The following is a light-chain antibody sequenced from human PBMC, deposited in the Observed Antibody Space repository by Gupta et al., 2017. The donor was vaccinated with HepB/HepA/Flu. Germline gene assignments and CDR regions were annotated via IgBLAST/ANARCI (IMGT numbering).Light chain of an antibody. V-gene: IGLV1-40*01. CDR3: QCYGTIRNGRGV. J-gene: IGLJ3*02. CDR2: RNN. CDR1: RPNSGAGYD. Sequence: QSVLTHPPSVSGAPAQRVRLSCPGSRPNSGAGYDVHWYQQLPGTAPKLLIYRNNSRPSGVPDRFSGSKSGTSASLTITGLQAEDEADYYCQCYGTIRNGRGVFGEGTKLTVL.